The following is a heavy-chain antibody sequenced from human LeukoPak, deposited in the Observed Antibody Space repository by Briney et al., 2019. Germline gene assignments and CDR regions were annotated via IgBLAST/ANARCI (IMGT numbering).Heavy chain of an antibody. CDR2: ISSGSSYI. J-gene: IGHJ4*02. Sequence: KSGGSLRLSCAASGFAFSSYSMNWVRQAPGKGLEWVSSISSGSSYIYYADSVKGRFTISRDNAKNSLYLQMNSLRAEDTAVYYCARVSSSTSCYKYWGQGTLVTVSS. V-gene: IGHV3-21*01. CDR1: GFAFSSYS. D-gene: IGHD2-2*02. CDR3: ARVSSSTSCYKY.